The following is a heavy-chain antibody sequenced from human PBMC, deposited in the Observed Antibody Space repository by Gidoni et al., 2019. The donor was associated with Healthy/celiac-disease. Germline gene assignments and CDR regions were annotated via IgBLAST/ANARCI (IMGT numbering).Heavy chain of an antibody. CDR3: ASVWGSGPVNWFDP. J-gene: IGHJ5*02. V-gene: IGHV1-69*01. CDR1: GGTFSSYA. D-gene: IGHD3-16*01. Sequence: QVQLVQSGAEVQKPGSSVKVSCKASGGTFSSYAISWVRQAPGQGLEWMGGIIPIVVTANYAQKFQGSVTITADESTSTAYVELSSLRSEDTAVYYCASVWGSGPVNWFDPWGQGTLVTVSA. CDR2: IIPIVVTA.